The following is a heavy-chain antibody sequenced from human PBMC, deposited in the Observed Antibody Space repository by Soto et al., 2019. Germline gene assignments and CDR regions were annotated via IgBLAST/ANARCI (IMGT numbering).Heavy chain of an antibody. D-gene: IGHD3-10*01. V-gene: IGHV4-59*08. CDR2: IYYSGST. Sequence: QVQLQESGPGLVKPSETLSLTCTVSGGSISSYHWSWIRQPPGKGLEWIGYIYYSGSTNYNPSLKSRVTISVDTSTNQFSLKLSSVTAADTAVYYCARRYGSAFDIWGQGTMVTVSS. CDR1: GGSISSYH. CDR3: ARRYGSAFDI. J-gene: IGHJ3*02.